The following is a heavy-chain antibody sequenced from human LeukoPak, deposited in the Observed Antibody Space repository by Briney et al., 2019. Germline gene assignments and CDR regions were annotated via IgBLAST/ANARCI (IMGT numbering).Heavy chain of an antibody. CDR3: ARSGPHAVHVMTRNFDY. J-gene: IGHJ4*02. V-gene: IGHV3-7*01. Sequence: GGSLRLSCAASGFTFNNYWMSWVRQAPGKGLEWVANIKQDASEKYYVDSLKGRFTTSRDNAKNSWYLEMNSLRAEDTAVYYCARSGPHAVHVMTRNFDYWGQGTLVTVSS. D-gene: IGHD2-8*01. CDR1: GFTFNNYW. CDR2: IKQDASEK.